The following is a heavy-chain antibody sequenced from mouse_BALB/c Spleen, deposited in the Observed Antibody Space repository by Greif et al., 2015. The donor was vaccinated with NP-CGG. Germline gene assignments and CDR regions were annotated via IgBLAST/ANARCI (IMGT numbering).Heavy chain of an antibody. Sequence: VQLQQSGAELVKPGASVKLSCKASGYTFTSYWMHWVKQRPGQGLEWIGEINPSNGRTNYNEKFKSKATLTVDKSSSTAYMQLSSLTSEDSAVYYCAVYYDYYAMDYWGQGTSVTVSS. CDR1: GYTFTSYW. D-gene: IGHD2-1*01. J-gene: IGHJ4*01. V-gene: IGHV1S81*02. CDR2: INPSNGRT. CDR3: AVYYDYYAMDY.